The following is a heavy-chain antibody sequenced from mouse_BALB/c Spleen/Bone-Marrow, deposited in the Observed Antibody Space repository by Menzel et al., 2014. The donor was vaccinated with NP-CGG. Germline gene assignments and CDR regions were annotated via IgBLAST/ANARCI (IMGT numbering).Heavy chain of an antibody. D-gene: IGHD2-1*01. J-gene: IGHJ2*01. V-gene: IGHV1S53*02. CDR1: GYTFTDHA. Sequence: VQLVESDAELVKPGAPVKISCKASGYTFTDHAIHWVKQKPEQGLEWIGYISPGNGDIKYNEKFKGKATLTADKSSSTAYMQRSGLTSEDSAVYICRRSVGNPFDHWGQGTTLTVSS. CDR2: ISPGNGDI. CDR3: RRSVGNPFDH.